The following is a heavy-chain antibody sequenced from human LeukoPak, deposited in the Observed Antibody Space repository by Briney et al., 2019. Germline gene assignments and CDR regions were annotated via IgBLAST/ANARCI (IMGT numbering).Heavy chain of an antibody. V-gene: IGHV3-7*03. Sequence: GGSLRLSCAASGFTFNSYWMNWVRQAPGKGLEWVANIKRDGSEKYYVDSVKGRFTISRDNAKNSLDLQMNSLRVEDTAVYYCARSGSGSFYKGDYWGQGTLVTVSS. CDR2: IKRDGSEK. J-gene: IGHJ4*02. CDR3: ARSGSGSFYKGDY. D-gene: IGHD3-10*01. CDR1: GFTFNSYW.